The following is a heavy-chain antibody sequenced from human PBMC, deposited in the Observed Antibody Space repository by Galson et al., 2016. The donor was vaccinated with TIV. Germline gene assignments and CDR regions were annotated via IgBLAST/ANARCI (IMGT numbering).Heavy chain of an antibody. CDR1: GDSVSSNSAA. CDR2: TYCRSRCYY. Sequence: CATSGDSVSSNSAAWNWIRQSPSRGLEWLGRTYCRSRCYYDYAVSVKSRITIESDTSKNQSSLQLNSVTSEDTAVYYCARAAGRNGATCHATCESFDFWGQGTKVTVSS. V-gene: IGHV6-1*01. CDR3: ARAAGRNGATCHATCESFDF. D-gene: IGHD3-10*01. J-gene: IGHJ3*01.